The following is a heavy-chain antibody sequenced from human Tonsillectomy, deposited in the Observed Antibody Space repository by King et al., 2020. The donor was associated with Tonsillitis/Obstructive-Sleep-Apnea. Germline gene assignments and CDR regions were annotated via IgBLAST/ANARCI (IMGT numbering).Heavy chain of an antibody. CDR1: GYTFTGYY. CDR3: AREIWSSYYAGSYYGMDV. D-gene: IGHD3-3*01. J-gene: IGHJ6*04. CDR2: INPNSGGT. V-gene: IGHV1-2*02. Sequence: VQLVESGAEVKKPGASVKVSCTASGYTFTGYYMHWVRQAPGQGLEWMGWINPNSGGTNYAQKFQGRVTMTRDKSISTAYMEMSRLRSDDTAVYYCAREIWSSYYAGSYYGMDVGGEGSSATVPA.